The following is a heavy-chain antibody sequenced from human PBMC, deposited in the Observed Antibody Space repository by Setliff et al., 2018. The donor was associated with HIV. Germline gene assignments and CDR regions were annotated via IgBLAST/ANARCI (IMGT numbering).Heavy chain of an antibody. V-gene: IGHV3-30*02. Sequence: GGSLRLSCVVFGFNFWSRGMHWVRQAPGKGLEWVGVIWYDGSNKYYADSVKGRFTISRDNSKNTLYMQMSSLRAEDTAVYYCAKELTREYSNGYYYMDVWGKGTTVTVSS. J-gene: IGHJ6*03. CDR2: IWYDGSNK. D-gene: IGHD6-25*01. CDR1: GFNFWSRG. CDR3: AKELTREYSNGYYYMDV.